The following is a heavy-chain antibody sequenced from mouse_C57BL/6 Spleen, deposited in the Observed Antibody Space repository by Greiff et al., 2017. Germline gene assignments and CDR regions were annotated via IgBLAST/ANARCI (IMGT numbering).Heavy chain of an antibody. CDR3: TREGGDVFAY. CDR1: GFTFSSYA. D-gene: IGHD3-3*01. Sequence: EVQVVESGEGLVKPGGSLKLSCAASGFTFSSYAMSWVRQTPEKRLEWVAYISSGGDYIYYADTVKGRFTISRDNARNTLYLQMSSLKSEDTALYYCTREGGDVFAYWGQGTLVTVSA. V-gene: IGHV5-9-1*02. J-gene: IGHJ3*01. CDR2: ISSGGDYI.